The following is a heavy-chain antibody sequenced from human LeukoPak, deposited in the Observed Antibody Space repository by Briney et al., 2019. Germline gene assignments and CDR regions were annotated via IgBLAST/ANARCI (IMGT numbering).Heavy chain of an antibody. D-gene: IGHD3-10*01. CDR2: INPNSGGT. J-gene: IGHJ5*02. V-gene: IGHV1-2*02. CDR3: ARNRGSGSYYTRRNWFDP. CDR1: GYTFTVYY. Sequence: ASVKVSCKASGYTFTVYYMHWVRQAPGQGLEWMGWINPNSGGTNYAQKFQGRVTMTRDTSISTAYMELSRLRSDDTAVYYCARNRGSGSYYTRRNWFDPWGQGTLVTVSS.